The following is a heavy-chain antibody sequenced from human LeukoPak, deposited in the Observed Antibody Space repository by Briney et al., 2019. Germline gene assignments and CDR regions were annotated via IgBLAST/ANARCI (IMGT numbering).Heavy chain of an antibody. V-gene: IGHV3-21*01. Sequence: GGSLRLSCAASGFTFSSYSMNWVRQAPGKGLEWVSSISSSSSYIYYADSVKGRFTTSRDNAKNSLYLQMNSLRAEDTAVYYCAGDGEDYGDEYYYGMDVWGKGTTVTVSS. J-gene: IGHJ6*04. CDR3: AGDGEDYGDEYYYGMDV. CDR1: GFTFSSYS. CDR2: ISSSSSYI. D-gene: IGHD4-17*01.